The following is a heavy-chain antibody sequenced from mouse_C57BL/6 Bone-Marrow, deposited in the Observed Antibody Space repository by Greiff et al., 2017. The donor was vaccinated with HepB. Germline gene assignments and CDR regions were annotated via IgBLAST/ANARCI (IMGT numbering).Heavy chain of an antibody. D-gene: IGHD2-3*01. CDR1: GYTFTSYW. V-gene: IGHV1-64*01. Sequence: VQLQQPGAELVKPGASVKLSCKASGYTFTSYWMHWVKQRPGQGLEWIGMIHPNSGSTNYNEKFKSKATLTVDKSSSTAYMQLSSLTSEDSAVYYCARPGDGLGPRGFDYWGQGTTLTVSS. CDR3: ARPGDGLGPRGFDY. CDR2: IHPNSGST. J-gene: IGHJ2*01.